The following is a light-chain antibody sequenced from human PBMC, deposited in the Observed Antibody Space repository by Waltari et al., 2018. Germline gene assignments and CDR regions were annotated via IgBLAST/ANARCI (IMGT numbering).Light chain of an antibody. V-gene: IGKV1-5*03. Sequence: DIQMTQSPSTLSASVGDRVTITCRASQSISNYLAWYQQKPGKAPKLLIYLASGLQSGVPLRFSGSGSGTEFTLTISSLQPDDFATYYCKQYDSYSTFGQGTKVEIK. CDR2: LAS. J-gene: IGKJ1*01. CDR1: QSISNY. CDR3: KQYDSYST.